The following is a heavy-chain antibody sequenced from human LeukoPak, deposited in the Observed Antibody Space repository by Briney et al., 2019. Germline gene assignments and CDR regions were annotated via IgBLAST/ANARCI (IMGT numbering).Heavy chain of an antibody. Sequence: PSETLSLTCTVSGVSISSYYWSWIRQPPGKGLEWIGYISYSGSTNYNPSLKSQVTISVDTPKSQFSLKLSSVTAADTALYYCARIDTSWFTFDDWGQGTLVTVSS. CDR1: GVSISSYY. J-gene: IGHJ4*02. V-gene: IGHV4-59*01. D-gene: IGHD2-2*01. CDR3: ARIDTSWFTFDD. CDR2: ISYSGST.